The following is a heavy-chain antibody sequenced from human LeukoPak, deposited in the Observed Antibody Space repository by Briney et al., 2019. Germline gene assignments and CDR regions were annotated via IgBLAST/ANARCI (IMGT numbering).Heavy chain of an antibody. V-gene: IGHV3-21*01. Sequence: GGSLRLSCAASGFTFSSYSMNWVRQAPGKGLEWVSSISSSSSYIYYADSVKGRFTISRDNAKNSLYLQMNGLRAEDTAVYYCARSGIGGYYFDYWGQGTLVTVSS. CDR2: ISSSSSYI. J-gene: IGHJ4*02. D-gene: IGHD3-16*01. CDR1: GFTFSSYS. CDR3: ARSGIGGYYFDY.